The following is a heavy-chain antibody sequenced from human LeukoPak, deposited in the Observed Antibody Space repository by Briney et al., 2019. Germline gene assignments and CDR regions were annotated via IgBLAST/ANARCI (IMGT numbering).Heavy chain of an antibody. CDR1: GGSISSGDYY. V-gene: IGHV4-30-4*08. CDR3: ARVAIVGATSPDY. Sequence: SETLSLTCTVSGGSISSGDYYWSWIRQPPGKGLEWIGYIYYSGSTYYNPSLKSRVTISVDTSKNQFSLKLSSVTAADTAVYYCARVAIVGATSPDYWGQGTPVTVSS. J-gene: IGHJ4*02. CDR2: IYYSGST. D-gene: IGHD1-26*01.